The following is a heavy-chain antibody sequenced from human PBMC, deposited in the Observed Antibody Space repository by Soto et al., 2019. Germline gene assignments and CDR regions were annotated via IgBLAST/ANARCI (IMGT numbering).Heavy chain of an antibody. Sequence: QVQLVQSGAEVKTPGSSVKVSCKASGGTFSSFLMGWVRQAPGQGREWMGGIIPVFGTATYAQKFQGRVTITADDSTSTVYMELSGLISVDTAVYYCILDCTSMSCYGYLGVDVWGQGTTVTVSS. CDR1: GGTFSSFL. J-gene: IGHJ6*02. D-gene: IGHD2-2*01. CDR3: ILDCTSMSCYGYLGVDV. V-gene: IGHV1-69*01. CDR2: IIPVFGTA.